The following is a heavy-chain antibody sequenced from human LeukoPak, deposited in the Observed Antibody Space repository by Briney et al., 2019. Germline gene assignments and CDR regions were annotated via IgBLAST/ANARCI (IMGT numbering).Heavy chain of an antibody. J-gene: IGHJ3*02. D-gene: IGHD3-22*01. CDR2: ISGSGIST. CDR3: AKSWQYYDSSCYGVLDI. Sequence: GGSLRLSCAAAGFTFSNYAMNWVRQAPGKGLEWVSAISGSGISTYYADSVKGRFTISRDNSKNTLYLQMNSLRAEDTAVYYCAKSWQYYDSSCYGVLDIWGGGTMVSVSS. V-gene: IGHV3-23*01. CDR1: GFTFSNYA.